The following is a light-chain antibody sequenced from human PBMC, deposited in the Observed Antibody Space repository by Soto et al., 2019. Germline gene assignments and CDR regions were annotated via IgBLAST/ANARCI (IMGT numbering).Light chain of an antibody. J-gene: IGKJ1*01. Sequence: LTQSLGTLSLYPRERATLSCRASQSVSSTYLVLYQQKPGRAPRRLIYGASSRATGIPSRCCVSGSGTAFTLTITRLEPEDFAVYYCQQYDSTLGWPFGQGTKVDIK. V-gene: IGKV3-20*01. CDR3: QQYDSTLGWP. CDR1: QSVSSTY. CDR2: GAS.